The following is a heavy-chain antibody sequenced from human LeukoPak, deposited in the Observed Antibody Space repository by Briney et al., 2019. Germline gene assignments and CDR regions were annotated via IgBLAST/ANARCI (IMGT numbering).Heavy chain of an antibody. Sequence: SDTLSLTCTVSGGSISSYYRSWIRQHPGKGLEWIGYIYDSGTTYYSPALQSRVTISVDTSDNKFSLKLRSLTAADTAVYYCARGGDRRGFDYWGQGTLVTVSS. CDR3: ARGGDRRGFDY. CDR1: GGSISSYY. J-gene: IGHJ4*02. CDR2: IYDSGTT. D-gene: IGHD1-14*01. V-gene: IGHV4-59*12.